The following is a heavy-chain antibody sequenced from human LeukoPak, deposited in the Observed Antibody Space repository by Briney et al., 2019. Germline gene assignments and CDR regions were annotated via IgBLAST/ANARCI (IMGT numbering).Heavy chain of an antibody. D-gene: IGHD1-7*01. J-gene: IGHJ6*03. Sequence: PSETLSLTCAVYGGSFSGYHWSWIRQPPGKGLEWIGEINHSGSTNYNPSLKSRVTISVDTSKNQFSLKLSSVTAADTAVYYCARLTGTRENYHYYYMDVWGKGTTVTVSS. CDR2: INHSGST. V-gene: IGHV4-34*01. CDR1: GGSFSGYH. CDR3: ARLTGTRENYHYYYMDV.